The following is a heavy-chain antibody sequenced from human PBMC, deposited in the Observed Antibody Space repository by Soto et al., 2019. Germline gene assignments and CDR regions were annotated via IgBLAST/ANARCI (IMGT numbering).Heavy chain of an antibody. V-gene: IGHV1-3*01. D-gene: IGHD3-3*01. CDR1: GYTFTSYA. CDR2: INAGNGNT. J-gene: IGHJ4*02. Sequence: ASVKVSCKASGYTFTSYAMHWVRQAPGQRLEWMGWINAGNGNTKYSQKFQGRVTITRDTSASTAYMELSSLRSEDTAVYYCARDFWSGYANAYWGQGTLVTVSS. CDR3: ARDFWSGYANAY.